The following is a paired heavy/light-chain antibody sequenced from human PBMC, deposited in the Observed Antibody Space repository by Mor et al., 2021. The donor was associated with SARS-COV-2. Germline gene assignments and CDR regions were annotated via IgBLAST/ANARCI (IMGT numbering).Light chain of an antibody. Sequence: DIVMTQSPLSLPVTPGEPASISCRSSQSLLHSNGYNYLDWYLQKPGQSPQLLIYLGSNRASGVPDRFSGSGSGTDFTLKISRVEAEDVGVYYCMQALQSTWTFGQGTKVEIK. CDR2: LGS. V-gene: IGKV2-28*01. CDR1: QSLLHSNGYNY. CDR3: MQALQSTWT. J-gene: IGKJ1*01.
Heavy chain of an antibody. D-gene: IGHD3-10*01. CDR2: IYYSGST. CDR3: ARGRYYGSGSYYTYYFDY. CDR1: GGSISSYY. V-gene: IGHV4-59*01. J-gene: IGHJ4*02. Sequence: QVQLQESGPGLVKPSETLSLTCTVSGGSISSYYWSWIRQPPGKGLEWIGYIYYSGSTNYNPSLKSRVTISVDTSKNQFSLKLSSVTAADTAVYYCARGRYYGSGSYYTYYFDYWGQGTLVTVSS.